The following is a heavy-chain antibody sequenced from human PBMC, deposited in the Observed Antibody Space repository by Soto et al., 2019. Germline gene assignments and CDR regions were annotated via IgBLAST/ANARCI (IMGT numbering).Heavy chain of an antibody. CDR3: ARDPRPPSRPLSAHPIDY. V-gene: IGHV3-33*01. D-gene: IGHD6-6*01. J-gene: IGHJ4*02. CDR1: GFTFSSYG. Sequence: GGSLRLSCAASGFTFSSYGMHWVRQAPGKGLEWVAVIWYDGSNKYYADSVKGRFTISRDNSKNTLYLQMNSLRAEDTAVYYCARDPRPPSRPLSAHPIDYWGQGTLVTVSS. CDR2: IWYDGSNK.